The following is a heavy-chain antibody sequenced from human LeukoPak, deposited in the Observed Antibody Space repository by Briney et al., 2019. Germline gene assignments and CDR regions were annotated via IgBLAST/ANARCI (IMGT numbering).Heavy chain of an antibody. CDR1: GGTFSSYA. D-gene: IGHD3-10*01. J-gene: IGHJ6*04. CDR3: AGGGYGSGSYFDYYYGMDV. CDR2: IIPIFGTG. V-gene: IGHV1-69*13. Sequence: SVKVSCKASGGTFSSYAMSWVRQAPGQGLEWMGGIIPIFGTGNYAQKFQGRVTITADESTSTAYMELSSLRSEDTAVYYCAGGGYGSGSYFDYYYGMDVWGKGTTVTVSS.